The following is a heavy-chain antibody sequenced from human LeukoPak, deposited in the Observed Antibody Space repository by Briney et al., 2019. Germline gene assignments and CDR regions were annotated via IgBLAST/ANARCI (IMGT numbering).Heavy chain of an antibody. CDR1: GGSISSSSYN. V-gene: IGHV4-39*01. Sequence: SETLSLTCTVSGGSISSSSYNWGWIRQPPGKGLEWIGSISDSGKTYYNPSLKSRVTMSVDTSRNQFSLKVNSVTAADKAVYYCALIERTGPPNYGGQGTLVTVSS. CDR3: ALIERTGPPNY. D-gene: IGHD3-16*01. CDR2: ISDSGKT. J-gene: IGHJ4*02.